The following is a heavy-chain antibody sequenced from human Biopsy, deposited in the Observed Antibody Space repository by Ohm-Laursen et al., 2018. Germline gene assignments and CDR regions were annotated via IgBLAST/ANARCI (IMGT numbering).Heavy chain of an antibody. CDR3: ARVGSGWAPFDK. D-gene: IGHD6-19*01. Sequence: SDTLSLTCAVSGYSISSDYRWGWIRQAPGKTLEWLGNIFKDGNTHYNPSLRSRLIISIDTSKNQFSLMMTSVSDADTAVYFCARVGSGWAPFDKWGPGTLVTVSS. V-gene: IGHV4-38-2*01. CDR2: IFKDGNT. CDR1: GYSISSDYR. J-gene: IGHJ4*02.